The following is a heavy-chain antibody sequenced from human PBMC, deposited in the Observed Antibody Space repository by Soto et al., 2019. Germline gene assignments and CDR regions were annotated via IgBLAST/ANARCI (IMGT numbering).Heavy chain of an antibody. D-gene: IGHD2-2*01. J-gene: IGHJ6*03. CDR2: ISGSGGTT. CDR1: GFTFSNYA. CDR3: ALRYCSRTACPPLNSYFYMDV. Sequence: PGGSLRLSCAASGFTFSNYAMTWVRQAPGKGLEWVSGISGSGGTTFYAGSVKGRFAISRDNSKNTLYLQVSSLRAEDTAVYYCALRYCSRTACPPLNSYFYMDVWGKGTTVTVSS. V-gene: IGHV3-23*01.